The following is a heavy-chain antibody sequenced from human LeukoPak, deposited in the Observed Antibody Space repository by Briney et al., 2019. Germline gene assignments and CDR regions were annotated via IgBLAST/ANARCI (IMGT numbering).Heavy chain of an antibody. Sequence: SETLSLTCTVSGGFIRDSGYYWGWIRQPPGKGLEWIGTVFYSGRTYYNSSLQSRVTISVDTSKNQFSLKLSSVTAADTAVYYCARGVRRNDVLDWFDPWGQGTLVTVSS. CDR2: VFYSGRT. CDR1: GGFIRDSGYY. CDR3: ARGVRRNDVLDWFDP. D-gene: IGHD1-1*01. V-gene: IGHV4-39*01. J-gene: IGHJ5*02.